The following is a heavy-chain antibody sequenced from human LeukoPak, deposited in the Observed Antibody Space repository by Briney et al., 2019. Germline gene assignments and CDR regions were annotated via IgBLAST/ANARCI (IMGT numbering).Heavy chain of an antibody. CDR2: ISYDGSNK. D-gene: IGHD6-13*01. CDR1: GFTFSSYA. V-gene: IGHV3-30-3*01. CDR3: AKDDSSWYYYYYYMDV. J-gene: IGHJ6*03. Sequence: GGSLRLSCAASGFTFSSYAMHWVRQAPGKGLEWVAVISYDGSNKYYADSVKGRFTISRDNSKNTLYLQMNSLRAEDTAVYYCAKDDSSWYYYYYYMDVWGKGTTVTVSS.